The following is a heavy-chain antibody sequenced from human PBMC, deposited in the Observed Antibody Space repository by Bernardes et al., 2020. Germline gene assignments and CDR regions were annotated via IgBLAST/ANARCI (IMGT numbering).Heavy chain of an antibody. D-gene: IGHD3-16*02. CDR1: GYTFTSYG. CDR3: AGDGVITFGGVIVNFDY. J-gene: IGHJ4*02. V-gene: IGHV1-18*01. Sequence: ASVKVSCKASGYTFTSYGISWVRQAPGQGLEWMGWISAYNGNTNYAQKLQGRVTMTTDTSTSTAYMELRSLRSDDTAVDYCAGDGVITFGGVIVNFDYWGQGTLVTVSS. CDR2: ISAYNGNT.